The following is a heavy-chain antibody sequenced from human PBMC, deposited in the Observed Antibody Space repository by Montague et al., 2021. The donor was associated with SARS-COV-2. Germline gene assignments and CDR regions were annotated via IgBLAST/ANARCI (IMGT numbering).Heavy chain of an antibody. CDR2: IYYSGST. CDR1: GVSISSYY. V-gene: IGHV4-59*08. Sequence: SETLSLTCTVSGVSISSYYWTWIRQPPGKGLEWIGFIYYSGSTNYNPSLKSRVTISVDTSKNQFSLKLSSVTAADTAVYYCARVTTKRTRYGSGSYRGFDAFDIWGQGTMVTVSS. CDR3: ARVTTKRTRYGSGSYRGFDAFDI. J-gene: IGHJ3*02. D-gene: IGHD3-10*01.